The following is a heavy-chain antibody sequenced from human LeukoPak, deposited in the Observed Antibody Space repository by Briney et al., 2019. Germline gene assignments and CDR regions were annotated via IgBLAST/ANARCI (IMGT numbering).Heavy chain of an antibody. CDR1: GFTFSIYA. Sequence: GGSLRLSCAASGFTFSIYAMSWVRQAPGKGLEWVSAISGSGGSTYYADSVKGRFTISRDNSKNTLYLQMNSLRAEDTAVYYCAKKTTVSPSDANDYWGQGTLVTVSS. V-gene: IGHV3-23*01. CDR3: AKKTTVSPSDANDY. D-gene: IGHD4-11*01. CDR2: ISGSGGST. J-gene: IGHJ4*02.